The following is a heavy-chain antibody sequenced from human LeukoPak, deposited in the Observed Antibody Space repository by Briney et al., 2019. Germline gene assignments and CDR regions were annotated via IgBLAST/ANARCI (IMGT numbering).Heavy chain of an antibody. V-gene: IGHV3-7*01. CDR1: GFTFSSYA. J-gene: IGHJ4*02. D-gene: IGHD6-13*01. CDR2: IKQDGSEK. CDR3: ATRPYSSSWYPHY. Sequence: GGSLRLSCAASGFTFSSYAMSWVRQAPGKGLEWVANIKQDGSEKYYVDSVKGRFTISRDNAKNSLYLQMNSLRADDTAVYYCATRPYSSSWYPHYWGQGTLVTVSS.